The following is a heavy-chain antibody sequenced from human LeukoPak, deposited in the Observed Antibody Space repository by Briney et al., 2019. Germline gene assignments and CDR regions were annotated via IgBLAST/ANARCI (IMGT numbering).Heavy chain of an antibody. CDR3: ARAQGRWFGELSLGA. CDR2: ISSSSSTI. D-gene: IGHD3-10*01. CDR1: GFTFSSYS. V-gene: IGHV3-21*04. J-gene: IGHJ4*02. Sequence: PGGSLRLSCAASGFTFSSYSMNWVRRAPGKGLEWVSSISSSSSTIYYADSVKGRFTISRDNAKNSLYLQMNSLRAEDTAVYYCARAQGRWFGELSLGAWGQGTLVTVSS.